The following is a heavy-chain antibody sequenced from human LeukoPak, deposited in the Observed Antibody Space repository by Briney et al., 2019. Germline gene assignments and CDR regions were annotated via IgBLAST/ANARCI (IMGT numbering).Heavy chain of an antibody. CDR1: GFTFSSYW. D-gene: IGHD2-15*01. J-gene: IGHJ4*02. CDR2: IKQDGSEK. CDR3: ASVCSGGSCYANGYYFDS. Sequence: PGRSLRLSCAASGFTFSSYWMSWVRQAPGKGLEWVANIKQDGSEKYYVDSVKGRFTISRDNAKNSLYLQMNSLRAEDTAVYYCASVCSGGSCYANGYYFDSWGQGTLVTVSS. V-gene: IGHV3-7*01.